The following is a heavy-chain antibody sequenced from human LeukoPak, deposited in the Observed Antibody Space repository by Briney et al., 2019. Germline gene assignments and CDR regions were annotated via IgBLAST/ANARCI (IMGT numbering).Heavy chain of an antibody. CDR3: ARAEDDILTGFDY. D-gene: IGHD3-9*01. Sequence: ASVKVSCKASGYTFTGYYMHWVRQAPGQGLEWMGRINPNSGGTNYAQKFQGRVTMTRDTSISTAYMELSRLKSDDTAVYYCARAEDDILTGFDYWGQGTLVTVSS. CDR2: INPNSGGT. CDR1: GYTFTGYY. J-gene: IGHJ4*02. V-gene: IGHV1-2*06.